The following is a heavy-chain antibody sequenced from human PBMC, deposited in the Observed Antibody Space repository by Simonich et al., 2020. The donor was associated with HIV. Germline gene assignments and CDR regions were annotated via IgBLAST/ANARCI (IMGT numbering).Heavy chain of an antibody. Sequence: EVQLVESGGGLVQPGRSLRLSCAASGFTFDDYAMHWVRQAPGKGLGWVSGISWNRGSIGYEDSVKGRFTISRDNAKNSLYLQMNSLRAEDMALYYCAKDRYSSSSGSFDYWGQGTLVTVSS. CDR3: AKDRYSSSSGSFDY. CDR2: ISWNRGSI. D-gene: IGHD6-6*01. CDR1: GFTFDDYA. V-gene: IGHV3-9*03. J-gene: IGHJ4*02.